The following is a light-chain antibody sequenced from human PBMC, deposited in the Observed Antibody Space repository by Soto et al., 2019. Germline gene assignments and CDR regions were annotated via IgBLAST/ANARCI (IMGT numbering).Light chain of an antibody. CDR2: GAS. Sequence: EIVLTQSPGTLSLSPGERATLSCRASQSVSSSYLAWYQQKPGQAPRLLIYGASSRATGIPDRFSGSGSWTDFTLTISRLEPEDVAVYYCQQYYSSLGLTFGGGTKVEIK. J-gene: IGKJ4*02. CDR3: QQYYSSLGLT. CDR1: QSVSSSY. V-gene: IGKV3-20*01.